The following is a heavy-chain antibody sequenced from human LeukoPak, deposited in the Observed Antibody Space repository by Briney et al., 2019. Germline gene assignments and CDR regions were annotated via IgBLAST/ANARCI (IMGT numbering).Heavy chain of an antibody. Sequence: QPGGSLRLSCAASGFTFSSYWMHWVRQAPGKGLVWVSHINIDGSVTTYADSVKGRFTISRDNAKNLLYLQMNSLRAEDTAVYYCARDYYGAVTPVSWGRGTLVTVSS. V-gene: IGHV3-74*03. CDR3: ARDYYGAVTPVS. CDR1: GFTFSSYW. D-gene: IGHD3-3*01. CDR2: INIDGSVT. J-gene: IGHJ5*02.